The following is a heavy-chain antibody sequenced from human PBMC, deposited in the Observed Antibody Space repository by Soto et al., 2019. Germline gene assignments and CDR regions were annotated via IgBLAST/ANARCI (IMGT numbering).Heavy chain of an antibody. CDR1: GYTFATST. D-gene: IGHD4-17*01. J-gene: IGHJ4*02. CDR3: AIADYGDDDY. V-gene: IGHV1-18*01. CDR2: IKAYSGNT. Sequence: GPEAKKPGASVKVSCKASGYTFATSTISWLRQAPGQGPEWMGWIKAYSGNTNYAQKLQGRFTMTTDTSTSTAYMELRSLTTDDTAIYYCAIADYGDDDYWGQGTLVTVSS.